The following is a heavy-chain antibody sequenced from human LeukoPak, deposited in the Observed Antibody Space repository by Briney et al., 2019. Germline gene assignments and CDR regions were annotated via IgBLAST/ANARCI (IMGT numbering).Heavy chain of an antibody. Sequence: SVKVSCKASGGTFSSYAISWVRQAPGQGLEWMGGIIPIFGTANYAQKFQGRVTITTDESTSTAYMELSSLRSEDTAVYYCAKGGPWGSPDDYYYYGMDVWGQGTTVTVSS. CDR1: GGTFSSYA. CDR2: IIPIFGTA. CDR3: AKGGPWGSPDDYYYYGMDV. D-gene: IGHD3-10*01. J-gene: IGHJ6*02. V-gene: IGHV1-69*05.